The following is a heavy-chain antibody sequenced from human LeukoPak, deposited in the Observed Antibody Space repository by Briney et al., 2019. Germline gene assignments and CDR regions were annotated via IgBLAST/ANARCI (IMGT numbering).Heavy chain of an antibody. CDR3: ARDLGYDILGVGDY. D-gene: IGHD3-9*01. Sequence: GGSLILSCVVSEFIFSDFCMSWIRQAPGKGLEWVSYISSSSSYIYYADSVKGRFTISRDNAKNSLYLQMNSLRAEDTAVYYCARDLGYDILGVGDYWGQGTLVTVSS. J-gene: IGHJ4*02. V-gene: IGHV3-11*06. CDR2: ISSSSSYI. CDR1: EFIFSDFC.